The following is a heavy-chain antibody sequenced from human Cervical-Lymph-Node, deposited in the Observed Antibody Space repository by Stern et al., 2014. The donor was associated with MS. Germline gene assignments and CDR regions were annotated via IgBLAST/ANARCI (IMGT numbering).Heavy chain of an antibody. D-gene: IGHD4-17*01. J-gene: IGHJ4*02. CDR1: GDSFSANW. CDR3: ARDYGDYAFDY. Sequence: EMQLVESGAEVKKPGESLKISCKGSGDSFSANWIAWVRQMPGKGLEWMGIISPGAYDARSSASFHGQVSITADKSVSTAFLQWSSLKASDTAMYYCARDYGDYAFDYWGQGTLVTVSS. CDR2: ISPGAYDA. V-gene: IGHV5-51*01.